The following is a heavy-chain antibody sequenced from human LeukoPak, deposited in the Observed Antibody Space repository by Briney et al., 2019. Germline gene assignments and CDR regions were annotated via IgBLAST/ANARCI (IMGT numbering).Heavy chain of an antibody. D-gene: IGHD1-7*01. V-gene: IGHV5-51*01. CDR2: IYPGDSDT. J-gene: IGHJ4*02. CDR1: GSSFTSYW. Sequence: GESLKISCKGSGSSFTSYWIGWVRQMPGKGLEWMGIIYPGDSDTRYSPSFQGQVTISADKSISTAYLQWSSLKASDTAMYYCARLLDGTTAGHYFDYWGQGTLVTVSS. CDR3: ARLLDGTTAGHYFDY.